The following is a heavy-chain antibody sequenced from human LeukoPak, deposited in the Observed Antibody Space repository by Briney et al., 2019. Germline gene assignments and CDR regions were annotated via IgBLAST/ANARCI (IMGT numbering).Heavy chain of an antibody. D-gene: IGHD5-12*01. CDR1: GGSFSGYY. Sequence: PSETLSLTCAVYGGSFSGYYWSWIRQPPGKGLEWIGEINHSGSTNYNPSLKSRVTISVDTSKNQFSLKLSSVTAADTAVYYCASPGYSGYDYGHYFDYWGQGTLVTVSS. V-gene: IGHV4-34*01. J-gene: IGHJ4*02. CDR2: INHSGST. CDR3: ASPGYSGYDYGHYFDY.